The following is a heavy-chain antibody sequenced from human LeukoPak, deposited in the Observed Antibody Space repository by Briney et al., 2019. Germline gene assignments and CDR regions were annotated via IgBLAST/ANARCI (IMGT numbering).Heavy chain of an antibody. D-gene: IGHD4-17*01. CDR2: ISGSGGST. J-gene: IGHJ4*02. V-gene: IGHV3-23*01. Sequence: GGSLRLSCAASGFTFSGYAMSWVRQAPGKGLEWVSAISGSGGSTYYADSVKGRFTISRDNSKNTLYLQMNSLRAEDTAVYYCARLDDYAFAFDYWGQGTLVTVSS. CDR1: GFTFSGYA. CDR3: ARLDDYAFAFDY.